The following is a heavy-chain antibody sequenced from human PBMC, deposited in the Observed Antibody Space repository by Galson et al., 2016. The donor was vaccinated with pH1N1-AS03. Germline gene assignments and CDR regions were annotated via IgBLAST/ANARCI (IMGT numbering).Heavy chain of an antibody. J-gene: IGHJ4*02. CDR3: TRGCGGACPRGDS. V-gene: IGHV3-49*03. D-gene: IGHD2-21*02. CDR2: IRSKTYGGTA. Sequence: SLRLSCATSGFTFADHAMSWFRQAPGMGLEWVGFIRSKTYGGTAEYAASVKDRFTLSRDDPKRIAYLHMDSLKNEDAGIYYCTRGCGGACPRGDSWGQGTGVTVSS. CDR1: GFTFADHA.